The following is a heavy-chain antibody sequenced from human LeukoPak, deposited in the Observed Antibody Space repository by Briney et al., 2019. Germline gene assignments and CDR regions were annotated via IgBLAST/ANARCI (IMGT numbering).Heavy chain of an antibody. CDR3: AKTTRASIRSAFDI. J-gene: IGHJ3*02. D-gene: IGHD4-17*01. CDR1: GFTFSSYA. CDR2: TSSDGTVK. Sequence: GGSLRLSCAASGFTFSSYAMSWVRQAPGKGLEWVAVTSSDGTVKYYPDSVKGRFTISRDNSKNTLYLQVNSLRPEDTAVYYCAKTTRASIRSAFDIWGQGTLVTVSS. V-gene: IGHV3-30-3*02.